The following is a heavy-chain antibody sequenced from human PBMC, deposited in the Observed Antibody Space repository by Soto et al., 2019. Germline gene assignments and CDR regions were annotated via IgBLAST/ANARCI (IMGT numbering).Heavy chain of an antibody. V-gene: IGHV4-34*01. Sequence: SGTLSLTCAVYGGSFSGYYWSWIRQPPGKGLEWIGEINHSGSTNYNPSLTSRVTISVDTSKNQFSLKLSSVTAADSAVYYCARGYYDSSGYYDYWGQGTLVTVSS. J-gene: IGHJ4*02. CDR2: INHSGST. CDR3: ARGYYDSSGYYDY. D-gene: IGHD3-22*01. CDR1: GGSFSGYY.